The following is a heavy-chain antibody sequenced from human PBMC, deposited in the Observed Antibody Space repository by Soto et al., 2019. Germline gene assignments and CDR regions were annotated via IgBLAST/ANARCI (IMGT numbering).Heavy chain of an antibody. D-gene: IGHD1-7*01. Sequence: GGSLRLSCATSGLTFSNYAMSWVPQAPGGGLEWVSPMSGSSSTTYYADSVRGRFTISRDRSKNTLYLQMSSLRAEDTALYYCAKNQERELPRVIDFWGQGTLVTVSS. CDR1: GLTFSNYA. V-gene: IGHV3-23*01. CDR3: AKNQERELPRVIDF. CDR2: MSGSSSTT. J-gene: IGHJ4*02.